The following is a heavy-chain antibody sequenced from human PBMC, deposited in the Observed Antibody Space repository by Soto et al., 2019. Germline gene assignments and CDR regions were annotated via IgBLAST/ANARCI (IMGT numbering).Heavy chain of an antibody. J-gene: IGHJ5*02. V-gene: IGHV3-11*06. CDR3: ARKSGGAYYGDYNWFDP. CDR1: GFTFSDYY. CDR2: ISSSSSYT. D-gene: IGHD4-17*01. Sequence: QVQLVESGGGLVKPGGSLRLSCAASGFTFSDYYMSWIRQAPGKGLEWVSYISSSSSYTNYADSVKGRFTISRDNAKSSLYLQMNSLRAEDTAVYYCARKSGGAYYGDYNWFDPWGQGTLVTVSS.